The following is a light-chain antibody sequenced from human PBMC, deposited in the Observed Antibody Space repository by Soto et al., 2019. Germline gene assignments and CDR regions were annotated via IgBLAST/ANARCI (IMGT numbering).Light chain of an antibody. CDR3: QQRSSWPLT. CDR2: GAS. J-gene: IGKJ4*02. CDR1: QSVSSSY. V-gene: IGKV3D-20*02. Sequence: IVLTQSPGTLSLSPGERATLSCRASQSVSSSYLAWYQQKPGQAPRLLIYGASSRATGIPARFSGSGSGTNFTLTISSLEPEDFAVYFCQQRSSWPLTFGGGTKVDIK.